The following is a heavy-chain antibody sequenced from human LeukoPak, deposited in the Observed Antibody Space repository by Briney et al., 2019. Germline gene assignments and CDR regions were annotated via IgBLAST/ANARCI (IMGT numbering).Heavy chain of an antibody. V-gene: IGHV1-2*02. Sequence: ASVKVSCKASGYTFTGYYMHWVRQAPGQGLEWMGWINPNSGGTNYAQKFQGRVTMTRDTSISTAYMELSRLRSDDTAVYYCATLVVGATTGAFDYWGQGTLVTVSS. J-gene: IGHJ4*02. CDR3: ATLVVGATTGAFDY. CDR1: GYTFTGYY. CDR2: INPNSGGT. D-gene: IGHD1-26*01.